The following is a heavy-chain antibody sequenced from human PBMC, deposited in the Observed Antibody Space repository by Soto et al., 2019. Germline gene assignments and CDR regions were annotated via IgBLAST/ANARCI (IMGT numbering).Heavy chain of an antibody. CDR1: GFTFSSYW. CDR2: IKQDGSEK. D-gene: IGHD6-13*01. V-gene: IGHV3-7*03. CDR3: ARSDSWLYYYGMDV. J-gene: IGHJ6*02. Sequence: GGSLRLSCAASGFTFSSYWMSWVRQAPGKGLEWVANIKQDGSEKYYVDSVKGRFTISRDNAKNSLYLQMNSLRAEDTAVYYCARSDSWLYYYGMDVWGQGTTVTVSS.